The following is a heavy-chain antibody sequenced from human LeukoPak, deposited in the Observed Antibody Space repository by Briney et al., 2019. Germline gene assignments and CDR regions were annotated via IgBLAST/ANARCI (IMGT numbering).Heavy chain of an antibody. CDR2: ISTYSSYI. CDR3: AGDAACSSTNCYFCWYFDL. V-gene: IGHV3-21*01. CDR1: RFTFSNYT. J-gene: IGHJ2*01. D-gene: IGHD2-2*01. Sequence: GGSLRLSCAASRFTFSNYTMNWVRQAPGKGLEWVSSISTYSSYIYYADSVRGRFTVSRDNAKNSLYLQMNSLRAEDTAVYYCAGDAACSSTNCYFCWYFDLWGRGNRVTVSS.